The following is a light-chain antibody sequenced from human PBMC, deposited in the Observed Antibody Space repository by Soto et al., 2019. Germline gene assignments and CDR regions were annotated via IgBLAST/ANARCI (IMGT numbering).Light chain of an antibody. CDR3: QQRMTWPPIT. CDR1: QSVRTY. J-gene: IGKJ5*01. V-gene: IGKV3-11*01. Sequence: EVVLTQSPATLSLSPGERATLSCRASQSVRTYVSWFQQKPGQAPRLLIYDASNRATGIPARFSGSGSGTDFTLTICSLEPEDFAVYYCQQRMTWPPITFGQGTRLEIK. CDR2: DAS.